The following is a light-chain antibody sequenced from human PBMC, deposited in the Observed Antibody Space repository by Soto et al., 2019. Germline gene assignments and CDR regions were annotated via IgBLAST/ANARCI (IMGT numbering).Light chain of an antibody. V-gene: IGLV2-14*03. CDR2: DLN. J-gene: IGLJ2*01. CDR3: SSYTSSSTVI. CDR1: NSDLGGSNY. Sequence: QSVLTQPASVSGSPGQSITISCTGTNSDLGGSNYVSWYQQHPDKAPKLMIYDLNSRPSGVSNRFSGSKSGNTASLTISGLQAEDEAHYHCSSYTSSSTVIFGGGTKLTVL.